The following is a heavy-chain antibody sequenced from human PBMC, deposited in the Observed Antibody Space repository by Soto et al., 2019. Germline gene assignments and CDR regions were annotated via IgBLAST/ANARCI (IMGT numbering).Heavy chain of an antibody. Sequence: EVQLVESGGGLIQPGGSLRLSCAASGFTVSSNFMSWVRQAPGKGLEWASILYSGGSTYYADSVKGRFTISRDNFKNTLYLQMNSLRAEDTAVYYCARVNPPYPWGQGTLVTVSS. CDR2: LYSGGST. V-gene: IGHV3-53*01. CDR1: GFTVSSNF. J-gene: IGHJ5*02. CDR3: ARVNPPYP.